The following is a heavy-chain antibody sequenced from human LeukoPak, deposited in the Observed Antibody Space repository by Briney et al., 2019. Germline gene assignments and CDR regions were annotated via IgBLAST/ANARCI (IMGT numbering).Heavy chain of an antibody. CDR3: AREIGGGPYYFDY. CDR1: RGTFSNDA. V-gene: IGHV1-69*04. CDR2: IVPVLGFT. Sequence: SVKVSCKASRGTFSNDAINWVRQAPGQGLEWMGRIVPVLGFTNFPQTFEGRVTLTADTSTTTAYMELSSLTSDDTAVYYCAREIGGGPYYFDYWGQGTLVTVSS. J-gene: IGHJ4*02. D-gene: IGHD2/OR15-2a*01.